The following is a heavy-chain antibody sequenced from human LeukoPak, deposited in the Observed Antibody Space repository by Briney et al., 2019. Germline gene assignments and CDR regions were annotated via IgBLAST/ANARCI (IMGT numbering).Heavy chain of an antibody. CDR2: IRYDGSNK. V-gene: IGHV3-30*02. D-gene: IGHD1-1*01. CDR3: ASSLSGTTGAFDI. J-gene: IGHJ3*02. CDR1: GFTFSSYG. Sequence: VGSLRLSCAASGFTFSSYGMHWVRQAPGKGLEWVAFIRYDGSNKYYADSVKGRFTISRDNSKNTLYLQMGSLRAEDMAVYYCASSLSGTTGAFDIWGQGTMVTVSS.